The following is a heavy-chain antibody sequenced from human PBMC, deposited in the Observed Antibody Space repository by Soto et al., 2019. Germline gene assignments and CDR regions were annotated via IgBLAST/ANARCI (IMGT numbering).Heavy chain of an antibody. CDR3: ARDIGMSEWSAFDI. V-gene: IGHV3-48*01. CDR1: GFTFSSYS. J-gene: IGHJ3*02. Sequence: GGSLRLSCAASGFTFSSYSMNWVRQAPGKGLEWVSYISSSSSTIYYADSVKGRFTISRDNAKNSLYLQMNSLRAEDTAVYYCARDIGMSEWSAFDIWGQGTMVTVSS. CDR2: ISSSSSTI. D-gene: IGHD3-3*01.